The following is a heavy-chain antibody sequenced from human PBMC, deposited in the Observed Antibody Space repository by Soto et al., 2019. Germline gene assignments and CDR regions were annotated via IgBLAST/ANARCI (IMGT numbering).Heavy chain of an antibody. V-gene: IGHV1-46*01. CDR2: INPSGGRT. Sequence: QVQLVQSGAEVKKPGASVTVSCKASGYTFTTHYMHWVRQAPGQGLEWKGIINPSGGRTTYALKFQGRVSLTSDTSTYTVYMELSSLRSEDTAVYYCARAGENYGTGTFSPPLRYYFNSWGQGTLVPVSS. D-gene: IGHD3-10*01. CDR1: GYTFTTHY. J-gene: IGHJ4*02. CDR3: ARAGENYGTGTFSPPLRYYFNS.